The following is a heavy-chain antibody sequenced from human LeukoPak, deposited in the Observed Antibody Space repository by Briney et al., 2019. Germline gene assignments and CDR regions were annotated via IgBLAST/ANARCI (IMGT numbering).Heavy chain of an antibody. CDR3: ARGLQLWLPHY. D-gene: IGHD5-18*01. J-gene: IGHJ4*02. V-gene: IGHV3-21*04. CDR2: ISSSSSYI. Sequence: AGGSLRLSCAASGFTFSSYSMNWVRQAPGKGLEWVSSISSSSSYIYHADSVKGRFTISRDNAKNSLYLQMNSLRSEDTAVYYCARGLQLWLPHYWGQGTLVTVSS. CDR1: GFTFSSYS.